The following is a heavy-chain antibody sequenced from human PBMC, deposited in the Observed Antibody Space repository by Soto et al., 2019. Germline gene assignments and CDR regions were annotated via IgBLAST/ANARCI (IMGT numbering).Heavy chain of an antibody. J-gene: IGHJ4*02. Sequence: QVQLVQSGAEVKKPGAAVEVSCKASGYTFTSHYVHWVRQAPGQGLEWMGLINANSGTTSYAQKFPGRVAKTRDTATSTVYMELSSLRFEYTAAYYCARDRNLEISAWARDYWGQGTLVTVSS. D-gene: IGHD6-19*01. V-gene: IGHV1-46*03. CDR1: GYTFTSHY. CDR2: INANSGTT. CDR3: ARDRNLEISAWARDY.